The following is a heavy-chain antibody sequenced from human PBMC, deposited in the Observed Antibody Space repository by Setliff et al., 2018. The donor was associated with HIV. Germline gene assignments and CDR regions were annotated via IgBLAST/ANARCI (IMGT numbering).Heavy chain of an antibody. CDR3: ARQTWEYYDTLTGYYRSPKNFDS. CDR2: IYNSAST. D-gene: IGHD3-9*01. J-gene: IGHJ4*02. CDR1: GDSISTDY. V-gene: IGHV4-59*08. Sequence: SETLSLTCTVSGDSISTDYWTWIRQPPGKGLEWIGYIYNSASTSYDPSLKSRVTISLDTSKNQFFLKLSSVTAPDTAIYYCARQTWEYYDTLTGYYRSPKNFDSWGQGTLVTVSS.